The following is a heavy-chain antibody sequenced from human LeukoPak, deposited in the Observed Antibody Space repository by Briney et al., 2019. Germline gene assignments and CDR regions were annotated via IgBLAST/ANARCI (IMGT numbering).Heavy chain of an antibody. Sequence: ASVKVSCKASGYTFTGYYMHWVRQAPGQGLEWMGWINLNSGGTNYAQKFQGRVTMTRDTSTSTAYMELRSLRSDDTAVYYCARGPIVGARYDYWGQGTLVTVSS. CDR1: GYTFTGYY. D-gene: IGHD1-26*01. V-gene: IGHV1-2*02. CDR2: INLNSGGT. J-gene: IGHJ4*02. CDR3: ARGPIVGARYDY.